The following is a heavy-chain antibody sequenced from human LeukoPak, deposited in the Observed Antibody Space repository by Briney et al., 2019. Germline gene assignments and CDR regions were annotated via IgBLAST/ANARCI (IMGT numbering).Heavy chain of an antibody. D-gene: IGHD3-10*01. CDR3: ARGLGSGSYEDY. CDR1: GYTFTGYY. CDR2: INPNSGGT. J-gene: IGHJ4*02. V-gene: IGHV1-2*02. Sequence: ASVKVSCKASGYTFTGYYMHWVRQAPGQGLEWMGWINPNSGGTNYAQKLQGRVTMTTDTSTSTAYMELRSLRSDDTAVYYCARGLGSGSYEDYWGQGTLVTVSS.